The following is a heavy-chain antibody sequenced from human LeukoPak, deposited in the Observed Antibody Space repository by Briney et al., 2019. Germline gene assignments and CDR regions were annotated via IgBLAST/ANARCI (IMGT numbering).Heavy chain of an antibody. CDR1: GFTFSSYP. Sequence: PGGSLRLSCAASGFTFSSYPMSWVRQAPGKGLEWVSAISGSGGSTYYADSVKGRFTNSRDNSKNTRYLQMNSLRAEDPAVYYCAKDRRFGFGVVIFGRRAFDIWGQGTMVTVSS. J-gene: IGHJ3*02. CDR2: ISGSGGST. V-gene: IGHV3-23*01. CDR3: AKDRRFGFGVVIFGRRAFDI. D-gene: IGHD3-3*01.